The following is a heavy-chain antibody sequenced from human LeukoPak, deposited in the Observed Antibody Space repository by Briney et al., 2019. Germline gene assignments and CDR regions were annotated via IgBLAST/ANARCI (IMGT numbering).Heavy chain of an antibody. V-gene: IGHV3-15*01. J-gene: IGHJ4*02. D-gene: IGHD1-26*01. CDR3: TTDPSGSYYSVDY. Sequence: GGSLRLSCAASGFTFSNAWMSWVRQAPGKGLEWVGRIKGKTDGGTTDYAAPVKGRFTISRDDSKNTLYLQMNSLKTEDTAVYYCTTDPSGSYYSVDYWGQGTLVTVSS. CDR1: GFTFSNAW. CDR2: IKGKTDGGTT.